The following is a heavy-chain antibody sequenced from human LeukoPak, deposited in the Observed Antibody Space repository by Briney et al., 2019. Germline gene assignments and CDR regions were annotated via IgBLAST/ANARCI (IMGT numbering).Heavy chain of an antibody. CDR1: GLTFDDYA. V-gene: IGHV3-43*02. Sequence: PGGSLRLSCAASGLTFDDYAMHWVRQAPGKGLEWVSLISGDGGSTYYADSVKGRFTISRDNSKNSLYLQMNSLRTEDTALYYCAKDRYSSGWSPFDYWGQGTLVTVSS. D-gene: IGHD6-19*01. J-gene: IGHJ4*02. CDR2: ISGDGGST. CDR3: AKDRYSSGWSPFDY.